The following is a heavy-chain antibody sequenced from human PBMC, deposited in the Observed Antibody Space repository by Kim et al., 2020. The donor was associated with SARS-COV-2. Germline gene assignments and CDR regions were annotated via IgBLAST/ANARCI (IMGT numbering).Heavy chain of an antibody. CDR3: AREGRTRTIFGVVIHVDDAFDI. D-gene: IGHD3-3*01. Sequence: GGSLRLSCAASGFTVSSNYMSWVRQAPGKGLEWVSVIYSGGSTYYADSVKGRFTISRDNSKNTLYLQMNSLRAEDTAVYYCAREGRTRTIFGVVIHVDDAFDIGGQGTMVTVSS. V-gene: IGHV3-66*01. CDR2: IYSGGST. J-gene: IGHJ3*02. CDR1: GFTVSSNY.